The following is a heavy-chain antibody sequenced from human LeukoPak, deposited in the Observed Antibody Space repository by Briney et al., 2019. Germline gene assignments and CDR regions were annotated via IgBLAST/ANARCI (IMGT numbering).Heavy chain of an antibody. Sequence: SETLSLTCAVYGGSFSSYYWSWIRQPPGKGLEWIGEINHGGSTNYNPSLKSRVIISVDTSKNQFSLKLTSLTVADTAVYYCASSTIFGVVANWFDPWGQGTLVTVSS. CDR3: ASSTIFGVVANWFDP. D-gene: IGHD3-3*01. J-gene: IGHJ5*02. CDR1: GGSFSSYY. CDR2: INHGGST. V-gene: IGHV4-34*01.